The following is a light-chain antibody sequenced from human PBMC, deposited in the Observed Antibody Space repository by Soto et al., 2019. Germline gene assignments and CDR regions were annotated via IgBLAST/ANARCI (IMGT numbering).Light chain of an antibody. J-gene: IGKJ2*01. CDR3: QQYGTSPYT. V-gene: IGKV3-20*01. CDR1: QSVSNNY. CDR2: GAS. Sequence: EIVLTQSPGTLSLSPGERATLSCRASQSVSNNYLAWYQQKPGQAPRLLIYGASIRATGIPDRFSGSGSGTDFTLTISRLEPKDFAVYYCQQYGTSPYTFGQGTKVDIK.